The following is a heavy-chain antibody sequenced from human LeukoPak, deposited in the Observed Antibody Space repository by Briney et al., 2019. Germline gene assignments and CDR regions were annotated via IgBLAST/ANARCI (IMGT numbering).Heavy chain of an antibody. CDR1: GFTFSAYS. CDR3: ARDNSGGFGDHVYAYDI. V-gene: IGHV3-48*02. Sequence: GGSLRLSCAASGFTFSAYSMNWVRQAPGKGLEWVSHISSGGAPIFYADSVKGRFTISRDNGQNSLYLQINSLRDGDTAMYYCARDNSGGFGDHVYAYDIWGQGTMVTVSS. J-gene: IGHJ3*02. D-gene: IGHD4-23*01. CDR2: ISSGGAPI.